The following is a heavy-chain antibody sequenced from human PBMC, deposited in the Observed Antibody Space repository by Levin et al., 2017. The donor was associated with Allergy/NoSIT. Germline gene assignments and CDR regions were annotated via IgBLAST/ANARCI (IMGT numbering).Heavy chain of an antibody. CDR2: INHSGST. J-gene: IGHJ6*03. V-gene: IGHV4-34*01. D-gene: IGHD2-15*01. CDR1: GGSFSGYY. Sequence: SQTLSLTCAVYGGSFSGYYWSWIRQPPGKGLEWIGEINHSGSTNYNPSLKSRVTISVDTSKNQFSLKLSSVTAADTAVYYCAMGYPYYYYMDVWGKGTTVTVSS. CDR3: AMGYPYYYYMDV.